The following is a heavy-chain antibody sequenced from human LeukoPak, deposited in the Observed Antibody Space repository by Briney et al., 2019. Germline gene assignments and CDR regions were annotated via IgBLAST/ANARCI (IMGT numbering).Heavy chain of an antibody. V-gene: IGHV4-39*01. CDR2: IYCSGGT. CDR3: TRHGRIVATIPWFDP. CDR1: GGSISSSSYY. D-gene: IGHD5-12*01. J-gene: IGHJ5*02. Sequence: PSETLSLTCTVSGGSISSSSYYRVWIRQPSGKGLEWIGSIYCSGGTYSNPSLKTRVTISVDTSKNQFSLKLSSVTAADTAVYYCTRHGRIVATIPWFDPWGQGTLVTVSS.